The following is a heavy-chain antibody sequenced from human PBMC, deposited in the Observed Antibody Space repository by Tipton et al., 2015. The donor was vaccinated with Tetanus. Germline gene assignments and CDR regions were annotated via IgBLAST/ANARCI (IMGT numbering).Heavy chain of an antibody. V-gene: IGHV1-46*01. Sequence: QVQLVQSGAEVKKPGASVKVSCKASGYTFTSYYMHWVRQAPGQGLEWMGIINPSGGSTSYAKKFQGRVTMTRDTSTSTVYMELSSLRSEDTAVYYCARDEGDIVVVPAAMGDYWGQGTLVTVSS. D-gene: IGHD2-2*01. CDR3: ARDEGDIVVVPAAMGDY. CDR1: GYTFTSYY. CDR2: INPSGGST. J-gene: IGHJ4*02.